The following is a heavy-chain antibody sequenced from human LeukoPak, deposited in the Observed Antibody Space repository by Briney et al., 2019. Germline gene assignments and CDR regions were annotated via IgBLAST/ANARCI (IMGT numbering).Heavy chain of an antibody. Sequence: SQTLSLTCTVSGGSISSGSYYWSWIWQPAGKGLEWIGRIYTSGSTNYNPSLKSRVTMSVDTSKNQFSLKLSSVTAADTAVYYCARELDWNAKDAFDIWGRGTMVTVSS. CDR2: IYTSGST. J-gene: IGHJ3*02. CDR3: ARELDWNAKDAFDI. V-gene: IGHV4-61*02. CDR1: GGSISSGSYY. D-gene: IGHD1-1*01.